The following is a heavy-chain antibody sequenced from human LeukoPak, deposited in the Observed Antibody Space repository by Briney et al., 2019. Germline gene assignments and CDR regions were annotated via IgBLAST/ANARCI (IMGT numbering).Heavy chain of an antibody. J-gene: IGHJ4*02. V-gene: IGHV3-11*05. D-gene: IGHD3-10*01. CDR1: GFSFSDYY. Sequence: GGSLRLSCAASGFSFSDYYMSWMRQAPGKGLEWVSYISSSSSYTNYADSEKGRFTISRDNAKNSLYLQMDSLRDDDTAVYYCARAYGSGSHGYWGQGTLVTVSS. CDR2: ISSSSSYT. CDR3: ARAYGSGSHGY.